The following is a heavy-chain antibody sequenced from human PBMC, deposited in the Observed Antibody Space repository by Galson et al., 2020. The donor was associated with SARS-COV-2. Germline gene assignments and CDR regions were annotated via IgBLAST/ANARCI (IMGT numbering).Heavy chain of an antibody. J-gene: IGHJ2*01. Sequence: SETLSLTCPVSGYSISSGYYWGWIRQPPGKGLEWIGSIYHSGSTYYNPSLKSRVTISVDTSKNQFSLKLSSVTAADTAVYYCARDGPYYDFWSGYYYWYFDLWGRGTLVTVSS. D-gene: IGHD3-3*01. CDR1: GYSISSGYY. CDR2: IYHSGST. V-gene: IGHV4-38-2*02. CDR3: ARDGPYYDFWSGYYYWYFDL.